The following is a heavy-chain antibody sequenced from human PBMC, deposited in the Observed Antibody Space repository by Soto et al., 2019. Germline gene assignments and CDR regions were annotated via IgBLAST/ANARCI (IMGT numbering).Heavy chain of an antibody. V-gene: IGHV3-23*01. CDR3: ARGKGSGYYLDY. CDR1: GFTFSSYA. Sequence: GGSLRLSCAASGFTFSSYAMNWVRQAPGKGLEWVSGISGSGGSTYYADSVKGRFTISRDDSKNTLYLQMNSLRAEDTAVYYCARGKGSGYYLDYWGQGTLVPVSS. CDR2: ISGSGGST. J-gene: IGHJ4*02. D-gene: IGHD3-3*01.